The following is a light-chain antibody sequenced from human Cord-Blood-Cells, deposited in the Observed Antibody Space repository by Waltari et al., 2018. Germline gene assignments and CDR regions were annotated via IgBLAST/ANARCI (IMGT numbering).Light chain of an antibody. V-gene: IGLV2-14*01. Sequence: QSALTQPASVSGSPGXSXPXPXTGTXNAVGGYNHVSRYQQHPGKAPKLMIYEVVHRPSGVSNRFSGSKSGNTASLTISGLQAEDEADYYCSSYTSSSPYVFGTGTKVTVL. CDR3: SSYTSSSPYV. CDR1: XNAVGGYNH. CDR2: EVV. J-gene: IGLJ1*01.